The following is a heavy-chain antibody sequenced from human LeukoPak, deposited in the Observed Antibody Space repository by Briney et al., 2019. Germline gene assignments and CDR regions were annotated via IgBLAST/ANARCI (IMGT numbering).Heavy chain of an antibody. D-gene: IGHD3-3*01. CDR1: GGTFSSYA. V-gene: IGHV1-69*13. Sequence: SVKVSCKASGGTFSSYAISWVRQAPGQGLEWMGGIIPIFGTANYAQKFQGRVTITADESTSTVYMELSSLRSEDTAVYYCARTAYYDFWSGYFYWGQGTLVTVSS. CDR2: IIPIFGTA. J-gene: IGHJ4*02. CDR3: ARTAYYDFWSGYFY.